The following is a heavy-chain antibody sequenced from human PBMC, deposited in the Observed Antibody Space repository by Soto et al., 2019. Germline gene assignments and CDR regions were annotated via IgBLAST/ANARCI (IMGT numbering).Heavy chain of an antibody. J-gene: IGHJ4*02. Sequence: PSQTLSLTCDISGDSVSSNSATWHWIRQSPSRGLERLGRTFYRSKWYTGYGLSVKSRITINPDTSKNQFSLHLKSVTPEDTAVYYCARLTGVPHCFDSWGQGTLGTVSS. D-gene: IGHD3-10*01. V-gene: IGHV6-1*01. CDR1: GDSVSSNSAT. CDR2: TFYRSKWYT. CDR3: ARLTGVPHCFDS.